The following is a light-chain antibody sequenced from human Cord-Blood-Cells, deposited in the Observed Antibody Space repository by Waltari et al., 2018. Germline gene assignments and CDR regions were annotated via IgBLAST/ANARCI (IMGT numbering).Light chain of an antibody. CDR3: QQSYSTPFT. CDR1: QSISSY. Sequence: IQMTQSTPSLSASADHRVTITCRASQSISSYLNWYQQKPGKAPKLLIYAASSLQSGVPSRFSGSGSGTDFTLTISSLQPEDFATYYCQQSYSTPFTFGPGTKVDIK. CDR2: AAS. V-gene: IGKV1-39*01. J-gene: IGKJ3*01.